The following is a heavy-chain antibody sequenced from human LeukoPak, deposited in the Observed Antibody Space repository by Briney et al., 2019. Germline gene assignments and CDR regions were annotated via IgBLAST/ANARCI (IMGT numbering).Heavy chain of an antibody. D-gene: IGHD5-24*01. CDR1: GFTFSSYE. Sequence: PGGSLRLSCAASGFTFSSYEMNWVRQAPGKGLEWVSYISSSSSTIYYADSVKGRFTISRDNAKNSLYLQMNSLRAEDTAVYYCAREVRRWLQRTLGYWGQGTLVTVSS. CDR3: AREVRRWLQRTLGY. CDR2: ISSSSSTI. V-gene: IGHV3-48*01. J-gene: IGHJ4*02.